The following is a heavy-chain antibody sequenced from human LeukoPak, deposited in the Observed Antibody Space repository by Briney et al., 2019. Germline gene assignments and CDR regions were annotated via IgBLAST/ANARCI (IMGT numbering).Heavy chain of an antibody. Sequence: GRSLRLSCAASGFTVSSNYMSWVRQAPGKGLEWVSIIYSGGSTFYADCVKGRFTISRGSPKNTLYLQMNSLRAEDTAVYYCAKTCYDSSGYYYFDHWGQGTLVTVSS. D-gene: IGHD3-22*01. CDR3: AKTCYDSSGYYYFDH. CDR2: IYSGGST. V-gene: IGHV3-53*05. J-gene: IGHJ4*02. CDR1: GFTVSSNY.